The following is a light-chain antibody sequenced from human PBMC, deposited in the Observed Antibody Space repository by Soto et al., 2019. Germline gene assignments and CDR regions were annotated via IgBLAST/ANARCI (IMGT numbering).Light chain of an antibody. J-gene: IGKJ1*01. V-gene: IGKV1-8*01. CDR3: QQYYSYPLT. CDR1: QGISSY. CDR2: AAS. Sequence: AIRMTQSPSSFSASTGDRVTITCRARQGISSYLAWYQQKPGKAPKLLIYAASTLQSGVPSRFSGSGSGTDFTLTIICLKSEDFATYSCQQYYSYPLTFGQGTKVEIK.